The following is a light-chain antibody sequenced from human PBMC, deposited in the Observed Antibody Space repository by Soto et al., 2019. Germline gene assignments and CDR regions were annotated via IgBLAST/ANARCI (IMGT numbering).Light chain of an antibody. V-gene: IGKV1-9*01. CDR2: AAS. CDR3: QPRDSYST. Sequence: DIQLTQSPSFLSASVGDRVTITCRASQGISSYLAWYQQKPGKAPKLLIYAASTLQSGVPSRFSGSGSGTEFTLTISSLQPEDFATYYCQPRDSYSTFGQVTRLEIK. J-gene: IGKJ5*01. CDR1: QGISSY.